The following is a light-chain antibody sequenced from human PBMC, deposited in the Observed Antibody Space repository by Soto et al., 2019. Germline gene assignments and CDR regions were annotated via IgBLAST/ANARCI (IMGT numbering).Light chain of an antibody. CDR2: DAS. V-gene: IGKV3-15*01. J-gene: IGKJ1*01. Sequence: EIVMTQSPAILSVCPGETATLSCRASQSVGTNLAWFQHKPGQAPRLLIYDASTRASGIPASFSGSGSGTEFTLTISSLQSTDFGVYYCQQYINWPRTFGQGTKVDIK. CDR1: QSVGTN. CDR3: QQYINWPRT.